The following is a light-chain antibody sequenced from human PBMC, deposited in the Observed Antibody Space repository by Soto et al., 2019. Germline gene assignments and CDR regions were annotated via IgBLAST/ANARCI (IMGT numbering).Light chain of an antibody. CDR1: QSVISSY. CDR3: QQYNNWPPIT. CDR2: GAS. V-gene: IGKV3-15*01. J-gene: IGKJ5*01. Sequence: EIVLTQSPGTLSLSPGERAPLSCRASQSVISSYLAWYQQKPGQAPRLLIYGASTRATGIPARFSGSGSGTEFTLTISSLQSEDFAVYYCQQYNNWPPITFGQGTRLEIK.